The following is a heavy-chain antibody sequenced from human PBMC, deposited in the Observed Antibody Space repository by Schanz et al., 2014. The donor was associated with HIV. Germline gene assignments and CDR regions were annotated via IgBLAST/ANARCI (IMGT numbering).Heavy chain of an antibody. Sequence: QEQLVESGGGLVKPGGSLRLSCAASGFTFRNFGMHWVRQAPGKGLEWVAVIWYDGTNIDYADSVKGRFTVSRDNSKNMLYLQMNSLRAEDTAVYYCAREYYSRNWNWFDPWGQGTLVTVSS. CDR2: IWYDGTNI. CDR3: AREYYSRNWNWFDP. D-gene: IGHD6-13*01. CDR1: GFTFRNFG. J-gene: IGHJ5*02. V-gene: IGHV3-33*08.